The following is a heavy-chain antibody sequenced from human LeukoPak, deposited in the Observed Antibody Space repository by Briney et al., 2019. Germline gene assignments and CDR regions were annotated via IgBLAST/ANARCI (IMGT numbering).Heavy chain of an antibody. Sequence: GGSLRLSCAASGFTFSSYGMHWVRQAPGKGLEWVAVISYDGSNKYYADSVKGRFTISRDNSKNTLYLQMNSLRAEDTAVYYCAKDARRGIAAALVQHWGRAPWSPSPQ. V-gene: IGHV3-30*18. D-gene: IGHD6-13*01. CDR2: ISYDGSNK. CDR1: GFTFSSYG. J-gene: IGHJ1*01. CDR3: AKDARRGIAAALVQH.